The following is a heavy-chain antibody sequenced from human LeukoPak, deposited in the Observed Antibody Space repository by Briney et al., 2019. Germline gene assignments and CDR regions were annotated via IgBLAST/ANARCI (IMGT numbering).Heavy chain of an antibody. J-gene: IGHJ6*03. CDR1: GFTFSSYS. Sequence: GGSLRLSCAASGFTFSSYSMNWVRQAPGKGLEWVSSITSSSSYIYYADSVKGRFTISRDNAKNSLYLQMDSLRVEDTAVYYCARDPYSGNYGAYYYYYMDVWGKGTTVTISS. CDR3: ARDPYSGNYGAYYYYYMDV. D-gene: IGHD1-26*01. CDR2: ITSSSSYI. V-gene: IGHV3-21*06.